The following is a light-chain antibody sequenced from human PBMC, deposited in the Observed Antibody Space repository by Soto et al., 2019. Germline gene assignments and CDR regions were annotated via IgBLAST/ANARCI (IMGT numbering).Light chain of an antibody. CDR3: QQYDSSPRT. CDR2: GTS. V-gene: IGKV3-20*01. J-gene: IGKJ1*01. Sequence: ENVLTQSPGTLSLSPGERATLSCRASQSVSSYSLAWYQQKPGQAPRLVMYGTSNRATGIPDRFSGSGSGTDFTLTISRLEHEDFDVYYCQQYDSSPRTLGQGTKVDIK. CDR1: QSVSSYS.